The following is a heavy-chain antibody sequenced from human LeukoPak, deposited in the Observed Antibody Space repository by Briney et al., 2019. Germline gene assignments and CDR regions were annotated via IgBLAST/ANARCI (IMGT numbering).Heavy chain of an antibody. V-gene: IGHV4-38-2*02. CDR2: IYTSGST. J-gene: IGHJ4*02. CDR1: GYSTISGYY. Sequence: PSETLSLTWNVSGYSTISGYYWGWIRQPPGRGREWIGSIYTSGSTCDYPSLKSRGTISVDTSKTQFYLKPGSVTAAYTAVYYCARGAHRITGTQRGFNDDWGRGTLVTVSS. D-gene: IGHD1-7*01. CDR3: ARGAHRITGTQRGFNDD.